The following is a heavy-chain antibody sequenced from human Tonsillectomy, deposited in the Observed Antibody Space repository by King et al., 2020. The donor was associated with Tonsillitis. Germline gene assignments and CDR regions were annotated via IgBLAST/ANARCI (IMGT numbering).Heavy chain of an antibody. CDR1: GFTFDEYS. CDR3: TKLGRRRYSSGWFLTN. CDR2: ISWDGGST. D-gene: IGHD6-19*01. V-gene: IGHV3-43*01. Sequence: VQLVKSGGVVVQPGGSLRLSCEASGFTFDEYSMQWVRQPPGKGLEWVSLISWDGGSTYYADSVKGRFTISRDNSKNSLYLQMNSLRVEDTALYYCTKLGRRRYSSGWFLTNWGQGTLVTVSS. J-gene: IGHJ4*02.